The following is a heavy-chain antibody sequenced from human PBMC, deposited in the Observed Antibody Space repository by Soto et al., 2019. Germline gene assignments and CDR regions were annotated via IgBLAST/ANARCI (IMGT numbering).Heavy chain of an antibody. D-gene: IGHD3-9*01. J-gene: IGHJ4*02. V-gene: IGHV3-30-3*01. CDR1: GFTFSSYA. CDR2: ISYDGSNK. CDR3: ARDSKSYYALLPGSIGYY. Sequence: QVQLVESGGGVVQPGRSLRLSCAASGFTFSSYAMHWVRQAPGKGLEWVAVISYDGSNKYYADSVKGRFTISRDNSKNTLYLQMNSLGAEDTAVYYCARDSKSYYALLPGSIGYYWGQGTLVTVSS.